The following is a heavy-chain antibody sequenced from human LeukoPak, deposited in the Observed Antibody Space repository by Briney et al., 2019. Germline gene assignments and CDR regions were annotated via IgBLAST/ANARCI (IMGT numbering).Heavy chain of an antibody. D-gene: IGHD3-22*01. CDR2: IWYDGSNK. V-gene: IGHV3-33*01. CDR3: ARDTYYYDSSGYCCYFDY. CDR1: GFTFSSYG. Sequence: GRSLRLSCAASGFTFSSYGMHWVRQAPGKGLEWVAVIWYDGSNKYYADSVKGRFTISRDNSKSTLYLQMNSLRAEDTAVYYCARDTYYYDSSGYCCYFDYWGQGTLVTVSS. J-gene: IGHJ4*02.